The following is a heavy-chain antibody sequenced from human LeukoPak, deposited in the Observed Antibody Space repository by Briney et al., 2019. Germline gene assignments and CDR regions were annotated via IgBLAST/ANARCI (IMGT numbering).Heavy chain of an antibody. Sequence: SETLSLTCTVSGGSISSYYWSWVRQPPGKGLEWIGYIYYSGSTNYNPSLKSRVTISVDTSTNQFSLKLSSVTAADTAVYYCARQLSGWYGNYFDYWGQGTLVTVSS. V-gene: IGHV4-59*08. D-gene: IGHD6-19*01. CDR3: ARQLSGWYGNYFDY. J-gene: IGHJ4*02. CDR2: IYYSGST. CDR1: GGSISSYY.